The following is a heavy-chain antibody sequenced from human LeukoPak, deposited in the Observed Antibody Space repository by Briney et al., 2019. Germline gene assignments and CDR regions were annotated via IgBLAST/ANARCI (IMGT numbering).Heavy chain of an antibody. J-gene: IGHJ4*02. D-gene: IGHD3-22*01. CDR1: GYTFTDYG. Sequence: ASVKVSCKASGYTFTDYGIFWVRQAPGQGLEWMGWISAYSGNTNYAQKLQGRVTMTTETSTSTAYMELESLRSDDTAVYYCAISQGSYYDTSGYLGGDYWGQGTLVTVSS. V-gene: IGHV1-18*01. CDR2: ISAYSGNT. CDR3: AISQGSYYDTSGYLGGDY.